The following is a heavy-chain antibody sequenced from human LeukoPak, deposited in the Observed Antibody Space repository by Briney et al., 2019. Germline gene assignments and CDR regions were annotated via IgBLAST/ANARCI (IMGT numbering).Heavy chain of an antibody. CDR1: GFTFSSYE. V-gene: IGHV3-23*01. CDR3: ATYWGTAARRRFDY. D-gene: IGHD6-6*01. CDR2: ISGSGGST. Sequence: GESLRLSCVASGFTFSSYEMNWVRQAPGKGLEWVSAISGSGGSTYYADSVKGRFTISRDNSKNTLYLQMNSLRAEDTAVYYCATYWGTAARRRFDYWGQGTLVTVSS. J-gene: IGHJ4*02.